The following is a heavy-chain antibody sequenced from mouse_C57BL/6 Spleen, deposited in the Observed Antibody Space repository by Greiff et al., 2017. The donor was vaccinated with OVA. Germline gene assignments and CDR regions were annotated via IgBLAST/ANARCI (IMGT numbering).Heavy chain of an antibody. D-gene: IGHD4-1*01. Sequence: EVKLVESGGGLVKPGGSLKLSCAASGFTFSSYAMSWVRQTPEKRLEWVATISDGGSYTYYPDNVKGRFTISRDNAKNNLYLQMSHLKSEDTAMYYCARALTGFAYWGQGTLVTVSA. J-gene: IGHJ3*01. CDR2: ISDGGSYT. CDR3: ARALTGFAY. V-gene: IGHV5-4*03. CDR1: GFTFSSYA.